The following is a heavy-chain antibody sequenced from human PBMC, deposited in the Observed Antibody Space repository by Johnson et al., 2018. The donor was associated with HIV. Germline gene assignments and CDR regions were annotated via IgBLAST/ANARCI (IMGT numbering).Heavy chain of an antibody. D-gene: IGHD3-3*01. J-gene: IGHJ3*02. V-gene: IGHV3-30*04. Sequence: QVQLVESGGGVVQPGRSLRLSCAASGFTFSSYTMHWVRQAPGKGLEWVAVISYDGSNRYYADSVKGRFTISRDNSKNTLLLQMNSLRVEDTAVYYWARAQTYYEFWGGYAAFDIWGQGTMVTVSS. CDR2: ISYDGSNR. CDR1: GFTFSSYT. CDR3: ARAQTYYEFWGGYAAFDI.